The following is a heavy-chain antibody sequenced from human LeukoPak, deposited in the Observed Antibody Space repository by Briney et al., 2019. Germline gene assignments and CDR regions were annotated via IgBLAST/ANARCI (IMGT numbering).Heavy chain of an antibody. CDR3: ASSYDYVWGSAIDY. CDR2: IYYSGST. CDR1: GGSISSSSYY. D-gene: IGHD3-16*01. V-gene: IGHV4-39*07. J-gene: IGHJ4*02. Sequence: SETLSLTCTVSGGSISSSSYYWGWIRQPPGKGLEWIGSIYYSGSTYYNPSLKSRVTISVDTSKNQFSLKLSSVTAADTAVYYCASSYDYVWGSAIDYWGQGTLVTVSS.